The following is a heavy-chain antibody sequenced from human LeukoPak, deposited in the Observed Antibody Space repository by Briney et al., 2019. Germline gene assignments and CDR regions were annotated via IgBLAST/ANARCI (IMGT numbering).Heavy chain of an antibody. CDR1: GFTFSSYS. J-gene: IGHJ4*02. V-gene: IGHV3-21*01. CDR2: ISSSSSYI. CDR3: ARDGGIAVAGGFDY. D-gene: IGHD6-19*01. Sequence: KPGGSLRLSYAPSGFTFSSYSMNWVRQAPGKGLEWVSSISSSSSYIYYADSVKGRFTISRDNAKNSLYLQMNSLRAEDTAVYYCARDGGIAVAGGFDYWGQGTLVTVSS.